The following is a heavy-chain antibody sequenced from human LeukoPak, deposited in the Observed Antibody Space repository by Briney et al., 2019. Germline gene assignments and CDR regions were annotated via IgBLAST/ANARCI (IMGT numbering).Heavy chain of an antibody. CDR1: GGTFSSYA. J-gene: IGHJ5*02. V-gene: IGHV1-69*01. Sequence: AASVKVSCKASGGTFSSYAISWVRQAPGQGLEWMGGIIPIFGTANYAQKFQGRVTITADESTSTAYMELSSLRSEDTAVYYCAGSIRILYYQNWFDPWGQGTLVTVSS. CDR3: AGSIRILYYQNWFDP. D-gene: IGHD2-8*01. CDR2: IIPIFGTA.